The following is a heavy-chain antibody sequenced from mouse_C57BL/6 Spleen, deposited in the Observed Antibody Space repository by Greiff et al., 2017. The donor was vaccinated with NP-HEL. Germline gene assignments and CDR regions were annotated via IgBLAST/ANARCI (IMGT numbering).Heavy chain of an antibody. V-gene: IGHV1-15*01. CDR2: IDPETGGT. Sequence: QVQLKESGAELVRPGASVTLSCKASGYTFTDYEMHWVKQTPVHGLEWIGAIDPETGGTAYNQKFKGKAILTADKSSSTAYMELRSLTSEDSAVYYCTRFYYGSEDYFDYWGQGTTLTVSS. CDR3: TRFYYGSEDYFDY. D-gene: IGHD1-1*01. CDR1: GYTFTDYE. J-gene: IGHJ2*01.